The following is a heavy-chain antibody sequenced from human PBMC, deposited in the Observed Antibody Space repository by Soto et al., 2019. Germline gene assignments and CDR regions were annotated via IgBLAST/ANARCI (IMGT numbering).Heavy chain of an antibody. V-gene: IGHV4-34*01. J-gene: IGHJ6*02. CDR2: INHSGST. CDR1: GGSFSGYY. CDR3: SIEGVNYDYVWWIYRSPRVYYYGMDV. Sequence: SETLSLTCAVYGGSFSGYYWSWIRQPPGKRLEWIWEINHSGSTNYNPSLKSRVTISVDTSKNQFSLKLSAVTAADTAVYYFSIEGVNYDYVWWIYRSPRVYYYGMDVWGQVTTVTVSS. D-gene: IGHD3-16*02.